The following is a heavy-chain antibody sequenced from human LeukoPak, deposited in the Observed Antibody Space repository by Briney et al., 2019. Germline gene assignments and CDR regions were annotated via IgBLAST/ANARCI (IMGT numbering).Heavy chain of an antibody. V-gene: IGHV3-66*01. D-gene: IGHD5-18*01. Sequence: GGSLRLSCAASGFTVSSNYMSWVRQAPGKGLEWVSVIYSGGSTYYADSVKGRFTISRDNSKNTLYLQMNSLRAEDTAVYYCATKRGYSYGLAFDTWGQGTMVTVSS. CDR1: GFTVSSNY. CDR3: ATKRGYSYGLAFDT. J-gene: IGHJ3*02. CDR2: IYSGGST.